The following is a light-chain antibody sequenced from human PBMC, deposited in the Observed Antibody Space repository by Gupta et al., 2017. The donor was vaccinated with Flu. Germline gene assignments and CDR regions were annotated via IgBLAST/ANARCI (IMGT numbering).Light chain of an antibody. J-gene: IGKJ4*01. CDR2: AAS. Sequence: PSFLSASVGDRVTISCRASHGISSYLAWYQQKPGKAPKLLIYAASTVQSGVPSRFSCSGSWTEFTLAGSTPRPEDLATYKCQQRNSCPITFGRRTKVDIK. V-gene: IGKV1-9*01. CDR3: QQRNSCPIT. CDR1: HGISSY.